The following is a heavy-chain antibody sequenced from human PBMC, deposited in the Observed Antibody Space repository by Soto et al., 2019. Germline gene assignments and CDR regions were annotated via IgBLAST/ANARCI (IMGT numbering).Heavy chain of an antibody. CDR3: ATDSGVRFLEWLLNY. CDR2: FDPEDGET. J-gene: IGHJ4*02. Sequence: GASVKVSCKVSGYTLTELSMHWVRQAPGKGLEWMGGFDPEDGETIYAQKFQGRVTMTEDTSTDTAYMELSSLRSEDTAVYYCATDSGVRFLEWLLNYWGQGTLVTVS. D-gene: IGHD3-3*01. CDR1: GYTLTELS. V-gene: IGHV1-24*01.